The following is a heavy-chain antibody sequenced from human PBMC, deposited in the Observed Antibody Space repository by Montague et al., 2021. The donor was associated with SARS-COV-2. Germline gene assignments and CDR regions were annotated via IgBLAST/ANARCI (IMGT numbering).Heavy chain of an antibody. D-gene: IGHD6-13*01. Sequence: SETLSLTCTVSSGSISSYNWSWIRQPPGKGLEWIGYIYYSGSTNYNPSLKSRVTISVDTSNNQFSLKLSSVTAADTAVYYCARGAGYSSSWYLAFEIWGQGTMVTVSS. V-gene: IGHV4-59*01. CDR1: SGSISSYN. J-gene: IGHJ3*02. CDR3: ARGAGYSSSWYLAFEI. CDR2: IYYSGST.